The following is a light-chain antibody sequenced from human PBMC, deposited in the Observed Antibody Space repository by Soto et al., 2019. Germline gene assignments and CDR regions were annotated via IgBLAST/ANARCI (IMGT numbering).Light chain of an antibody. J-gene: IGLJ1*01. Sequence: QSALTQPASVSGSPGQSITISCTGTSSDVGGYNYVSWYQQHPGKAPKLMIYDVSNRPSGVSNRFSGSKSGNTASLTISGLQAEDEADYYCSSYTSSSTPFQVFGTGTKVTVL. CDR3: SSYTSSSTPFQV. CDR1: SSDVGGYNY. V-gene: IGLV2-14*01. CDR2: DVS.